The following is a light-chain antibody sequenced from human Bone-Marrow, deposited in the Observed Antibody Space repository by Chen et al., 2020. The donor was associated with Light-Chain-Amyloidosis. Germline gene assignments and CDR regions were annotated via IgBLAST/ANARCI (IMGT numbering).Light chain of an antibody. CDR2: KAS. V-gene: IGKV1-5*03. Sequence: IHMTQSPSTLSASVGDRVTITCRASQKINSWVAWYQQTPGKAPKLLIYKASTLQRGVPSRFSGSGFGTEFTLTISSLQPDDVATYACQQYYSYRWTFGQGTKVETK. J-gene: IGKJ1*01. CDR3: QQYYSYRWT. CDR1: QKINSW.